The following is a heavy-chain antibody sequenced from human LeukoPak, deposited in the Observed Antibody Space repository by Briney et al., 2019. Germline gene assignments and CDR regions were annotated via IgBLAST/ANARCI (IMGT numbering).Heavy chain of an antibody. CDR1: GYTFTSYA. Sequence: ASVKVSCKASGYTFTSYAMHWVRQAPGQRLEWMGWINAGNGNTKYSQKFQGRVTITRDTSASTAYVELSSLRSEDTAVYYCARDRRSSGYYYYFDYWGQGTLVTVSS. J-gene: IGHJ4*02. D-gene: IGHD3-22*01. CDR3: ARDRRSSGYYYYFDY. V-gene: IGHV1-3*01. CDR2: INAGNGNT.